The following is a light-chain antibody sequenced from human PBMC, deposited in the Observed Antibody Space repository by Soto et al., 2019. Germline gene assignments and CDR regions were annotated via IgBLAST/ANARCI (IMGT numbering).Light chain of an antibody. CDR2: GAS. CDR1: QSVSSSH. CDR3: QQYGSLWT. V-gene: IGKV3-20*01. J-gene: IGKJ1*01. Sequence: EIVLTQSPGTLSLSPGERATLSCRASQSVSSSHLAWYQPKPGRAPTLLIYGASSRATGIPDRFSGSGSGTDFTLTISRLEPGDFAVYYCQQYGSLWTFGQGTKVEI.